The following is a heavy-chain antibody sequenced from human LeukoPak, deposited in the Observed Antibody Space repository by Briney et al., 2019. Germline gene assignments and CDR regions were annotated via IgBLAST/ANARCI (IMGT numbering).Heavy chain of an antibody. D-gene: IGHD3-3*01. CDR3: ARCESAYDPPDF. V-gene: IGHV3-30*03. CDR2: ISYDGSNK. Sequence: GSLRLSCAASGFTFSSYDMHWVRQAPGKGLAWVAVISYDGSNKYYADSVKGRFAISRDNSKNTLYLQMDTLRTQDTAIYYCARCESAYDPPDFWGQGTLVTVSS. J-gene: IGHJ4*02. CDR1: GFTFSSYD.